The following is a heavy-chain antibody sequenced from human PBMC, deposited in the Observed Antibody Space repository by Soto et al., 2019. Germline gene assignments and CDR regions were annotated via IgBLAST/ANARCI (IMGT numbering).Heavy chain of an antibody. CDR1: GYTFTSYA. CDR2: INAGNGNT. J-gene: IGHJ4*02. V-gene: IGHV1-3*01. CDR3: ARDPGYSYGYN. Sequence: QVQLVQSGAEVKKPGASVKVSCKASGYTFTSYAMQWVRQAPGQRLEWMGWINAGNGNTKYSQKFQGRVTITRDTSASTAYMELSSLRSEDTAVYYCARDPGYSYGYNWGKGTLVTVSS. D-gene: IGHD5-18*01.